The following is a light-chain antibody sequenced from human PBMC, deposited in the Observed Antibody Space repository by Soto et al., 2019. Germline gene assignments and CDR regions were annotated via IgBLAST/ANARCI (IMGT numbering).Light chain of an antibody. CDR1: QSISSW. J-gene: IGKJ1*01. CDR3: QHSNTYSWT. V-gene: IGKV1-5*03. CDR2: KAS. Sequence: DIQMIQSPSTLSASVGDRVTITCRTSQSISSWLAWYQQKPGKAPKLLIYKASSLESGVPSRFSGCGSGTEFTLTISSLQPDDFATYYCQHSNTYSWTFGQGTKVEIK.